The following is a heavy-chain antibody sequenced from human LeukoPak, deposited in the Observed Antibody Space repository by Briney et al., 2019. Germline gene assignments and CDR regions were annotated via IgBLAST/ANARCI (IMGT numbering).Heavy chain of an antibody. D-gene: IGHD3-16*01. CDR3: ASLSGGYFDC. J-gene: IGHJ4*02. CDR1: GFSFNIYG. Sequence: GGSLRLSCVASGFSFNIYGMSWVRQAPGKGLEYVSAISTNGANTYYADSVKGRFTVSRDDSKNTLYLQMGSPRPEDMAVYYCASLSGGYFDCWGQGTLVTVSS. CDR2: ISTNGANT. V-gene: IGHV3-64*02.